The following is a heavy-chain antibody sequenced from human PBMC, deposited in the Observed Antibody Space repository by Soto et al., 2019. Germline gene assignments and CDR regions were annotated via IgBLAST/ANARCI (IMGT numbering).Heavy chain of an antibody. CDR3: AREGFEYSSSSNYYGMDV. J-gene: IGHJ6*02. Sequence: SATLSLTCTVSGGSISSGVYYWSWIRQHPGKGLDWIGYIYYSGSTYYNPSLKSRVTISVDTSKNQFSLKLSSVTAADTAVYYCAREGFEYSSSSNYYGMDVWGQGTTVTVSS. CDR2: IYYSGST. CDR1: GGSISSGVYY. D-gene: IGHD6-6*01. V-gene: IGHV4-31*03.